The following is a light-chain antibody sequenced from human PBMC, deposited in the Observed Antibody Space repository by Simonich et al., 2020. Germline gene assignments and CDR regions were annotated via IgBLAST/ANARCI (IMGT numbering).Light chain of an antibody. J-gene: IGLJ3*02. V-gene: IGLV1-47*01. CDR2: RNN. Sequence: QSVLTQPPSASGTPGQRVTISCSGSSPNTGSNYVYWYQQLPGTAPKLLIYRNNQRPSGVPDRFSGSKSGTSASLDISGLRSEDEADYYCAAWDDSLSGPVFGGGTKLTVL. CDR3: AAWDDSLSGPV. CDR1: SPNTGSNY.